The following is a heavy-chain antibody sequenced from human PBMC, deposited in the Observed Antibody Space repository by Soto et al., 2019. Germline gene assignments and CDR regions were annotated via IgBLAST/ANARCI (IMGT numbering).Heavy chain of an antibody. CDR1: GGTFSSYA. V-gene: IGHV1-69*13. CDR2: IIPIFGTA. Sequence: GAPVKVSCKASGGTFSSYAISWVRQAPGQGLEWMGGIIPIFGTANYAQKFQGRVTITADESTSTAYMELSSLRSEDTAVYYCARGTPGVVPAAIDYWGQGTLVTVSS. D-gene: IGHD2-2*01. CDR3: ARGTPGVVPAAIDY. J-gene: IGHJ4*02.